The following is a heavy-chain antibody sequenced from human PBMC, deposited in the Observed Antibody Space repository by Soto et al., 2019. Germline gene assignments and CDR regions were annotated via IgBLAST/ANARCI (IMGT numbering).Heavy chain of an antibody. CDR1: GFTFTRYS. Sequence: EVQLVESGGGLVKPGGSLRLSCAASGFTFTRYSMNWVRQAPGKGLEWVSSISSTTNYIYYGDSMKGRFTISRDNAKNSLYLEMKGLRAEDTALYFCARDPMGRGVPLDYWGPGTLVTVSS. D-gene: IGHD3-10*01. CDR3: ARDPMGRGVPLDY. V-gene: IGHV3-21*06. J-gene: IGHJ4*02. CDR2: ISSTTNYI.